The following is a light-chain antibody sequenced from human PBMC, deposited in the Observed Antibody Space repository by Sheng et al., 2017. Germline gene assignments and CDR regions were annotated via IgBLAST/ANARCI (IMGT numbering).Light chain of an antibody. CDR2: DVT. J-gene: IGLJ2*01. CDR1: TNTVGAHDF. CDR3: SSFISSSTLMV. V-gene: IGLV2-11*01. Sequence: QSALTQPRSVSGSPGHSVTISCSGSTNTVGAHDFVAWYQQHPGKAPKLVIFDVTKRPSGVPARFSGSKSGNTASLTISGLQAEDEADYYCSSFISSSTLMVFGGGTKLTVL.